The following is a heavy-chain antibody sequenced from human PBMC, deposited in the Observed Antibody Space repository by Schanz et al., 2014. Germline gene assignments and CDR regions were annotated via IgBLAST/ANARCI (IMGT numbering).Heavy chain of an antibody. V-gene: IGHV1-46*01. Sequence: QVQLVQSGDEVKKPGASVRVSCKASGYTFTSDSMHWVRQAPGQGLEWMGMINPSGGSTTYAQKFQGRVTMTRDTSTSTVYMELSSLRSEDTAVYYCARGRTFDYWGQGTLVTVSS. CDR2: INPSGGST. CDR1: GYTFTSDS. J-gene: IGHJ4*02. CDR3: ARGRTFDY.